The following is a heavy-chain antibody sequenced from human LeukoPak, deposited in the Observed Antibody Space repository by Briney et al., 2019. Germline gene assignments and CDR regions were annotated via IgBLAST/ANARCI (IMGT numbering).Heavy chain of an antibody. Sequence: PSETLSLICAVSGGSISSGGYSWSWIRQPPGKGLEWIGYIYHSGSTYYNPSLKSRVTISVDRSKNQFSLKQSSVTAADTAVYYCARGRRAAAGTIDYWGQGNLVTGSS. D-gene: IGHD6-13*01. V-gene: IGHV4-30-2*01. CDR2: IYHSGST. CDR1: GGSISSGGYS. J-gene: IGHJ4*01. CDR3: ARGRRAAAGTIDY.